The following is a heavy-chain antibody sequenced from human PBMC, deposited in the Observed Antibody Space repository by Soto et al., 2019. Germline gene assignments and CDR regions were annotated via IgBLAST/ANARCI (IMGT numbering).Heavy chain of an antibody. CDR3: ARQRDIVVVVAPFDP. V-gene: IGHV4-39*01. CDR2: IYYSGST. CDR1: GGSISSSSYY. J-gene: IGHJ5*02. D-gene: IGHD2-15*01. Sequence: KSSETLSLTCTVSGGSISSSSYYWGWIRQPPGKGLEWIGSIYYSGSTYYNPSLKSRVTISADTSKNQFSLKLSSVTAADTAVYYCARQRDIVVVVAPFDPWGQGTLVTVSS.